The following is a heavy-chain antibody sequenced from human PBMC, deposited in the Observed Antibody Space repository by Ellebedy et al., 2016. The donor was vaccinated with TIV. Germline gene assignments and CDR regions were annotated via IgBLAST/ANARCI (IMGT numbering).Heavy chain of an antibody. D-gene: IGHD6-13*01. CDR2: ISGSGGST. V-gene: IGHV3-23*01. J-gene: IGHJ6*02. Sequence: PGGSLRLSCAASGFTFSSYAMSWVRQAPGKGLAWVSAISGSGGSTYYADSVKGRFTISRDNSKNTLYLQMNSLRAEDTAVYYCAREASSWYVGYYYYGMDVWGQGTTVTVSS. CDR1: GFTFSSYA. CDR3: AREASSWYVGYYYYGMDV.